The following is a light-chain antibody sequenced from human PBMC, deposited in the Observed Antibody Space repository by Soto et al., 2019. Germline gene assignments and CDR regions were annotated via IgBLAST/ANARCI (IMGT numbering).Light chain of an antibody. J-gene: IGKJ4*01. Sequence: EIVLTQSPATLSLSPGERATLSCRASQSVSSYLVWYQQKPGQAPRLLIYDASNRATGIPARFSGSGSGTDFPLTISILEPEDFAVYYCQHRSNWPLTFGGGTKVEIK. CDR3: QHRSNWPLT. CDR2: DAS. V-gene: IGKV3-11*01. CDR1: QSVSSY.